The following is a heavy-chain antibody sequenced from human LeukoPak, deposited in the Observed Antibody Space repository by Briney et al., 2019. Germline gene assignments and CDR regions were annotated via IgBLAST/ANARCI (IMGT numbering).Heavy chain of an antibody. CDR1: GGTFSSYA. CDR2: IIPILGIA. V-gene: IGHV1-69*04. D-gene: IGHD3-10*01. Sequence: GSSVKVSCKASGGTFSSYAISWVRQAPGQGLEWMGRIIPILGIANYAQKFQGRVTITADKSTSTAYMELSSLRSEDTAVYYCARVQSGTMVRGEGWFDPWGQGTLVTVSS. J-gene: IGHJ5*02. CDR3: ARVQSGTMVRGEGWFDP.